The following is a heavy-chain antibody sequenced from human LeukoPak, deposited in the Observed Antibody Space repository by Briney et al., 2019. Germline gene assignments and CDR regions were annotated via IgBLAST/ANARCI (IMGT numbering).Heavy chain of an antibody. D-gene: IGHD3-9*01. J-gene: IGHJ4*02. CDR1: GYSISSGYY. CDR3: ARSRIVLRYFDSTDFDY. Sequence: SETLSLTCTLSGYSISSGYYWGWIRQPPGKGLEWIGSIYHSGSTYYNPSLKSRVTISVDTSKNQFSLKLSSVTAADTAVYYCARSRIVLRYFDSTDFDYWGQGTLVTVSS. CDR2: IYHSGST. V-gene: IGHV4-38-2*02.